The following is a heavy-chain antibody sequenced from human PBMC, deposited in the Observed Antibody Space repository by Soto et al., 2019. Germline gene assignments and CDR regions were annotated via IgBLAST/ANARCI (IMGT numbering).Heavy chain of an antibody. CDR1: GFTFSSYG. Sequence: QVQLVESGGGVVQPGRSLRLSCAASGFTFSSYGMHWVRQSPGKGLEWVAVISYDGSNKYYADYVKGRFTISRDNSKNTLYLQMNSLRAEDTAVYYCAIDLGWNDAFDIWGLVTMVTVTS. J-gene: IGHJ3*02. V-gene: IGHV3-30*03. D-gene: IGHD1-1*01. CDR3: AIDLGWNDAFDI. CDR2: ISYDGSNK.